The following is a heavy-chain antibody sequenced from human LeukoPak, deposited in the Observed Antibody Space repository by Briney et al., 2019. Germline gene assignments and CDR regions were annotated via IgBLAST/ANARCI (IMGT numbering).Heavy chain of an antibody. V-gene: IGHV3-23*01. CDR1: GFTVSSNY. CDR2: ITYNGGST. J-gene: IGHJ4*02. Sequence: GGSLRLSCAASGFTVSSNYMSWVRQAPGKGLEWVSAITYNGGSTYYADSVRGRFTISRDNSKSTLYLQMSSLRAEDTGVYYCAKGGGASCYSSTDYWGQGTLDTVSS. CDR3: AKGGGASCYSSTDY. D-gene: IGHD2-15*01.